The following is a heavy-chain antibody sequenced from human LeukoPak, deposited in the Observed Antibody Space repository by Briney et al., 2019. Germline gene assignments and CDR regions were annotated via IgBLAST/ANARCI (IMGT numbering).Heavy chain of an antibody. D-gene: IGHD2-15*01. CDR1: GFTFSTYS. V-gene: IGHV3-48*01. J-gene: IGHJ5*01. CDR3: ARDVGYCSGGSCYRWFAS. CDR2: ISTGSAVI. Sequence: GGSLRHSCAASGFTFSTYSMSWVRQAPGKGLEWVSYISTGSAVIYYADSVKGRFTISRDDARNSVSLQMNSLRADDTAVYYCARDVGYCSGGSCYRWFASWGQGTLVTVSS.